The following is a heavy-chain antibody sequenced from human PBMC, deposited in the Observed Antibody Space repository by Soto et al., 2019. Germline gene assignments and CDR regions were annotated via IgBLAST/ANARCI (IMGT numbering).Heavy chain of an antibody. Sequence: EASVKVSCKASGYTFTSYAMHWVRQAPGQRLEWMGWINAGNGNTKYSQKFQGRVTITRDTSASTAYMELSSLRSEDTAVYYCARDRDIVVVVAATRRSRPPNNWFDPWGQGTLVTVSS. CDR1: GYTFTSYA. V-gene: IGHV1-3*01. D-gene: IGHD2-15*01. J-gene: IGHJ5*02. CDR3: ARDRDIVVVVAATRRSRPPNNWFDP. CDR2: INAGNGNT.